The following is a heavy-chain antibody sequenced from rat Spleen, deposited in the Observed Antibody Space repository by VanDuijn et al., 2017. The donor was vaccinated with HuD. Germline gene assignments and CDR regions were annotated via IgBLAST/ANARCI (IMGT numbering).Heavy chain of an antibody. V-gene: IGHV5S13*01. D-gene: IGHD4-3*01. J-gene: IGHJ3*01. CDR2: ISTGGGNT. CDR1: GFTFSDYD. Sequence: EVQLVESDGGLVQPGRSLKLSCAASGFTFSDYDMAWVRQAPTKGLEWIASISTGGGNTYYRDSVKGRFTISRDNAKNTQYLQMDSLRSEDTATYYCARQDTSGYSNWFTYWGQGTLVTVSS. CDR3: ARQDTSGYSNWFTY.